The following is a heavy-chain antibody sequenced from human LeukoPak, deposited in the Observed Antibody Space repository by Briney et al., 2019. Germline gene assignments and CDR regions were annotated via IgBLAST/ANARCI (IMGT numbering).Heavy chain of an antibody. CDR3: AREGTSIAARRFDY. D-gene: IGHD6-6*01. V-gene: IGHV3-30-3*01. J-gene: IGHJ4*02. Sequence: GGSLRLSCAASGFTFSSYAKHWVRQAPGKGLEWVAVISYDGSNKYYADSVKGRFTISRDNSKNMVYLQMNSLRAEDTAVYYCAREGTSIAARRFDYWGQGTLVTVSS. CDR2: ISYDGSNK. CDR1: GFTFSSYA.